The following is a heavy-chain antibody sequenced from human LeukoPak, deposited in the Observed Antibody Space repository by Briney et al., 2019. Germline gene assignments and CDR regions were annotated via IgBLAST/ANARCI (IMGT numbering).Heavy chain of an antibody. CDR3: ARDIAAAWPSASGYYFDY. CDR1: GFTFSSYA. D-gene: IGHD6-13*01. Sequence: GRSLRLSCAASGFTFSSYAMHWVRQAPGKGLEWVAVISYDGSNKYYADSVKGRFTISRDNSKNTLYLQMNSLRAEDTAVYYCARDIAAAWPSASGYYFDYWGQGTLVTVSS. CDR2: ISYDGSNK. J-gene: IGHJ4*02. V-gene: IGHV3-30-3*01.